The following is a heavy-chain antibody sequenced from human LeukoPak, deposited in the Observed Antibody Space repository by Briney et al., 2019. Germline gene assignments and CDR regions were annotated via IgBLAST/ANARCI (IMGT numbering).Heavy chain of an antibody. CDR2: TYYRSKWYN. V-gene: IGHV6-1*01. D-gene: IGHD1-7*01. CDR1: GDSVSSNSAA. J-gene: IGHJ6*02. CDR3: ARDSELELHYYYGMDV. Sequence: SQTLSLTFAISGDSVSSNSAAWNWIRQSPSRGLEWLGRTYYRSKWYNDYAVSVKSRITINPDTSKNQFSLQLNSVTPEDTAVYYCARDSELELHYYYGMDVWGQGTTVTVSS.